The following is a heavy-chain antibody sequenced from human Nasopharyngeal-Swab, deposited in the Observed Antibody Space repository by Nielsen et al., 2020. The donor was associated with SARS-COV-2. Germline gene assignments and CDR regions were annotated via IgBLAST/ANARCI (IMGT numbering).Heavy chain of an antibody. CDR3: ATRGEVVVAVTGYYYYGMDV. CDR2: INPNSGGT. Sequence: ASVKVSCKASGYTFTGYYMRWVRQAPGQGLEWMGWINPNSGGTNYAQKFQGRVTMTRDTSISTAYMELSRLRSDDTAVYYCATRGEVVVAVTGYYYYGMDVWGQGTTVTVSS. V-gene: IGHV1-2*02. D-gene: IGHD2-15*01. J-gene: IGHJ6*02. CDR1: GYTFTGYY.